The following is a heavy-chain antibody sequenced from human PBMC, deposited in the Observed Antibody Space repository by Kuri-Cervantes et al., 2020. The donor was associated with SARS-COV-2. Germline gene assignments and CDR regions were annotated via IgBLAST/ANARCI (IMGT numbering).Heavy chain of an antibody. Sequence: SGPTLVKPTKTLTLTSTFSGFSLTTSGMCVAWIRQPPGKTLECLARIDWDDDKYYKTSMNTRLSISKDTSKDQVVLTMTNMDPVDTATYYCVRIRAATVIADYWGQGTLVTVSS. CDR1: GFSLTTSGMC. D-gene: IGHD4-11*01. V-gene: IGHV2-70*11. CDR3: VRIRAATVIADY. CDR2: IDWDDDK. J-gene: IGHJ4*02.